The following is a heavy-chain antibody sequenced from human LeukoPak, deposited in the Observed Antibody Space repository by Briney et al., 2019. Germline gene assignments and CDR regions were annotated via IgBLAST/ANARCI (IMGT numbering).Heavy chain of an antibody. Sequence: SETLSLTCTVSGGSISSYYRSWIRQPARKGLEWIGRIYTSGSVNYNPSLKSRVTMSVDTSKNQFSLKLSSVTAADTAVYYCARDREDSSSWYYFDYWGQGTLVTVSS. D-gene: IGHD6-13*01. CDR2: IYTSGSV. CDR3: ARDREDSSSWYYFDY. CDR1: GGSISSYY. V-gene: IGHV4-4*07. J-gene: IGHJ4*02.